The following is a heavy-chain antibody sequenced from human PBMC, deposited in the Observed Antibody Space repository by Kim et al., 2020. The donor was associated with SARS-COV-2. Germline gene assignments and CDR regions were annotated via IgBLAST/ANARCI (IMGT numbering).Heavy chain of an antibody. CDR1: GFTVSSNY. J-gene: IGHJ6*02. V-gene: IGHV3-53*01. D-gene: IGHD3-3*01. CDR3: ARDPLPRITIFGVQVDQGKDGMDV. CDR2: IYSGGST. Sequence: GGSLRLSCAASGFTVSSNYMSWVRQAPGKGLEWVSVIYSGGSTYYADSVKGRFTISRDNSKNTLYLQMNSLRAEDTAVYYCARDPLPRITIFGVQVDQGKDGMDVWGQGTTVTVSS.